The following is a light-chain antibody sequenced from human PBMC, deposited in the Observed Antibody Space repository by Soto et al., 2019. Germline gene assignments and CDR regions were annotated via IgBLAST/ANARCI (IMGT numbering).Light chain of an antibody. J-gene: IGLJ3*02. Sequence: SYELTQPPSVSVAPGQTATITCGGNDIGGKSVHWYQQRPGQAPVVVVYDDTDRPSGIPERFSGSKSGTSASLAISGLQSEDEADYICAAWDDSLPGPMMFGGGTKVTVL. CDR3: AAWDDSLPGPMM. V-gene: IGLV3-21*02. CDR1: DIGGKS. CDR2: DDT.